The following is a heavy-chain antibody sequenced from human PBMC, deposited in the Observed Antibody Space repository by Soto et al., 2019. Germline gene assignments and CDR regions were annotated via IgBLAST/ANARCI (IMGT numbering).Heavy chain of an antibody. D-gene: IGHD3-9*01. J-gene: IGHJ4*02. CDR2: INSDGSST. CDR3: AGGVQYYDILTGPNFDY. V-gene: IGHV3-74*01. CDR1: GFIFSHWW. Sequence: GGSLRLSCEVSGFIFSHWWMHWVRQAPGKGLVWVSRINSDGSSTSYADSVKGRFTISRDNAKNTLYLQMNSLRAEDTAVYYCAGGVQYYDILTGPNFDYWGQGTLVTVSS.